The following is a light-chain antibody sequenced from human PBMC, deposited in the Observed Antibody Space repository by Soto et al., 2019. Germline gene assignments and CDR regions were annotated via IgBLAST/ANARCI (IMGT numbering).Light chain of an antibody. Sequence: EIVLTQSPGTQSLSPGERATLSCRASQSISSNYLAWYQQKPGQAPRLLIYGASNRATGIPDRFSGSESGTDFTLTISRLEPEDFAVYFCQQYAVSPWTFGQGTKVEIK. CDR2: GAS. V-gene: IGKV3-20*01. J-gene: IGKJ1*01. CDR1: QSISSNY. CDR3: QQYAVSPWT.